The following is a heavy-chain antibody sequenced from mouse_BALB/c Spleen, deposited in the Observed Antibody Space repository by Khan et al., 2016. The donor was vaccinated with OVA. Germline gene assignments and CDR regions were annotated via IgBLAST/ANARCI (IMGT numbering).Heavy chain of an antibody. CDR1: GFNIKDTY. CDR3: ARGGWSYAMDY. CDR2: IDHANGNN. D-gene: IGHD1-1*02. Sequence: VQLQQSGAELVKPGASVKLSCTASGFNIKDTYIHWVMQRPEQGLEWIGRIDHANGNNHYDPRFQGKATIPADTSSNPAYLQCSSVTSEDTAVYYCARGGWSYAMDYWGQGTSVTVSA. V-gene: IGHV14-3*02. J-gene: IGHJ4*01.